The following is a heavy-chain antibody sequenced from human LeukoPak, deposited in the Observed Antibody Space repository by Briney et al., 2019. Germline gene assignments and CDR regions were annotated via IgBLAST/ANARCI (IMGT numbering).Heavy chain of an antibody. CDR2: IEQDGTE. CDR3: ARDPFWSGYFDFGY. V-gene: IGHV3-7*01. D-gene: IGHD3-3*01. Sequence: GGSLRLSCAASGFIFSSYWMSWVRQAPGKGLEWVANIEQDGTEKYVDSVKGRFTISRDNAKNSLYLQMNSLRAEDTAVYYCARDPFWSGYFDFGYWGQGTLVTVS. CDR1: GFIFSSYW. J-gene: IGHJ4*02.